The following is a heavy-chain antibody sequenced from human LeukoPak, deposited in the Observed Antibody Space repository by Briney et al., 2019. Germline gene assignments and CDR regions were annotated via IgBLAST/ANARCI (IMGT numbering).Heavy chain of an antibody. Sequence: SETLSLTCTVSGYYISGGYYWGWIRQPPGKGLEWIGSIYQSGSTSYNLSLKSRVTISADTSKNEFSLKLSSVTAADTAVYYCARYSTSADAFDIWGQGTMVTVSS. J-gene: IGHJ3*02. D-gene: IGHD6-6*01. CDR1: GYYISGGYY. V-gene: IGHV4-38-2*02. CDR3: ARYSTSADAFDI. CDR2: IYQSGST.